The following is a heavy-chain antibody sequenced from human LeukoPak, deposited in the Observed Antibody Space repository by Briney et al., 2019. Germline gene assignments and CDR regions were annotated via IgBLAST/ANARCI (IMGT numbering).Heavy chain of an antibody. Sequence: ASVKVSCKASGYTFTSYYMHWVRQAPGQGLEWMGIINPSGGSTSYAQKFQGRVTMTRDTSTSTVYMELSSLRSEVTAVYYCASEGIVVVPAAAFDIWGQGTMVTVSS. CDR1: GYTFTSYY. D-gene: IGHD2-2*01. CDR3: ASEGIVVVPAAAFDI. V-gene: IGHV1-46*01. CDR2: INPSGGST. J-gene: IGHJ3*02.